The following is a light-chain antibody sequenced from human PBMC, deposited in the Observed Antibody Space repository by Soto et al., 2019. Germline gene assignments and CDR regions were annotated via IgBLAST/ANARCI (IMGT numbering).Light chain of an antibody. CDR2: EVT. J-gene: IGLJ3*02. V-gene: IGLV2-8*01. Sequence: QSALTQPPSASGSPGQSVTISCTGTSSDVGAYNYVSWYQQHAGKAPKLVIYEVTKRPSGVPDRFSGSKSANTASLTVSGLQAEDEADYYCSSFASSNTVLFGGGTKLTVL. CDR1: SSDVGAYNY. CDR3: SSFASSNTVL.